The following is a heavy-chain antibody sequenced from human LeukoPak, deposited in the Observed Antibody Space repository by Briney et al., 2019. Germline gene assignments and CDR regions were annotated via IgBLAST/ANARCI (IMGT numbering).Heavy chain of an antibody. CDR2: IFGSGGSP. CDR3: GKTTVGYSSGQKPAWPVDY. CDR1: GFTFSKYG. D-gene: IGHD5-18*01. V-gene: IGHV3-23*01. J-gene: IGHJ4*02. Sequence: GGSLRLSCAASGFTFSKYGMSWVRQAPGKGLEWVAGIFGSGGSPHYADPVKGRFTISRDNSRNTVYLQINSLRAEDTAVYYCGKTTVGYSSGQKPAWPVDYWGQGTLVTVSS.